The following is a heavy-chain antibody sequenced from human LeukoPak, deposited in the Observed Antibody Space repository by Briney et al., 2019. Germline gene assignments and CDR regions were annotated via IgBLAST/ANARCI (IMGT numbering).Heavy chain of an antibody. V-gene: IGHV1-69*13. CDR1: GGTFSSYA. J-gene: IGHJ5*02. D-gene: IGHD2-15*01. Sequence: GASVKVSCKASGGTFSSYAISWVRQAPGQGLEWMGGIIPIFGTANYAQKFQGRVTITADESTSTAYMELSSLRSEDTAVYYCAGYCSGGSCYDAVVFPWGQGTLVTVSS. CDR2: IIPIFGTA. CDR3: AGYCSGGSCYDAVVFP.